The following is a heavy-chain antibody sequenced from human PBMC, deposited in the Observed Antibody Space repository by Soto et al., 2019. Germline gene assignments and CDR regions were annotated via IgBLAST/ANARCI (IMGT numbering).Heavy chain of an antibody. CDR1: GFTFSSYE. V-gene: IGHV3-48*03. Sequence: ESGGGLVQPGGSLRLSCAASGFTFSSYEMNWVRQAPGKGLEWVSYISSSGSTIYYADSVKGRFTISRDNAKNSLYLQMNSLRAEDTAVYYCARVNYDRRKYFDYWGQGTLVTVSS. J-gene: IGHJ4*02. CDR3: ARVNYDRRKYFDY. CDR2: ISSSGSTI. D-gene: IGHD3-22*01.